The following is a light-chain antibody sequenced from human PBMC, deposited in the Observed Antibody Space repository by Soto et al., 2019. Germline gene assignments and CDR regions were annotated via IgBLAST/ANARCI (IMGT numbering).Light chain of an antibody. V-gene: IGKV3-11*01. Sequence: EIVLTQSPATLSLSPGAKATLSCRASQSVSSYLAWYQQKPGQAPRLLIYDASNRATGIPARFSGSGSGTNITLTISSTKPENFTVEYSKKRSKSVTFGQGSKMENK. J-gene: IGKJ1*01. CDR2: DAS. CDR1: QSVSSY. CDR3: KKRSKSVT.